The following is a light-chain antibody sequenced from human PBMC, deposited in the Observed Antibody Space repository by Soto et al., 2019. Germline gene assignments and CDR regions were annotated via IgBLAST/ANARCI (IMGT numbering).Light chain of an antibody. CDR1: RSISSW. V-gene: IGKV1-5*03. CDR2: KAS. CDR3: QQYNSYPLT. Sequence: DIQMTQSPSTLSASVGDRVTITCRASRSISSWLAWYQQKPGKAPKLLIYKASSLESGVPSRFSGSGSGTEFTLTISSLQHDDFATYYCQQYNSYPLTFGGGTKVDIK. J-gene: IGKJ4*01.